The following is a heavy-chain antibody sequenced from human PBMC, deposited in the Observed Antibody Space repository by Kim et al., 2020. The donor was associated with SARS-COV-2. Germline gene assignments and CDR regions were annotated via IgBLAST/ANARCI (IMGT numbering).Heavy chain of an antibody. CDR3: ARVGHYDSSGFFDY. D-gene: IGHD3-22*01. V-gene: IGHV3-53*01. Sequence: GGSLRLSCAASGFTVSSNYMSWVRQAPGKGLEWVSVIYSGGSTYYADSVKGRFTISRDNSKNTLYLQMNSLRAEDTAVYYCARVGHYDSSGFFDYWGQGTLVTVSS. CDR1: GFTVSSNY. CDR2: IYSGGST. J-gene: IGHJ4*02.